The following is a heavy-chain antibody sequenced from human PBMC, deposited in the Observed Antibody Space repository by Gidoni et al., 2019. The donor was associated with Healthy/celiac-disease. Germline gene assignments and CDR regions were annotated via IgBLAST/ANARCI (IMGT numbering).Heavy chain of an antibody. V-gene: IGHV3-9*01. CDR2: ISWNSGSI. CDR1: AVTLDDDA. J-gene: IGHJ4*02. D-gene: IGHD3-22*01. Sequence: EVQLVESGGGWVQHDRSLRLSCAASAVTLDDDALHGVRQAAGKRLEWVSGISWNSGSIGYADSVKGRFTISRDNAKSSLYLQMNSLRAEDTALYYCAKGNSKLIDWGYYDSIGGLYWGQVTLVTVSS. CDR3: AKGNSKLIDWGYYDSIGGLY.